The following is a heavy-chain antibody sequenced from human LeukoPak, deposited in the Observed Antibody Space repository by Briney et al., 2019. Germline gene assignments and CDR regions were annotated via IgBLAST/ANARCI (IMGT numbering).Heavy chain of an antibody. CDR2: IYYSGST. CDR3: ARDSGSSGWYPPFDY. V-gene: IGHV4-61*08. J-gene: IGHJ4*02. CDR1: GSSVSSDEYY. Sequence: SETLSLTCTVSGSSVSSDEYYWSWVRQYPGKGLEWIGYIYYSGSTNYNPSLKSRVTISVNTSKNQFSLKLGSVTAADTAVYYCARDSGSSGWYPPFDYWGQGTLVAVSS. D-gene: IGHD6-19*01.